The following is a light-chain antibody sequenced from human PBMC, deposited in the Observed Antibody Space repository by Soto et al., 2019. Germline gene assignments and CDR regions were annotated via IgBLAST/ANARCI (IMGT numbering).Light chain of an antibody. J-gene: IGLJ1*01. CDR3: SSYTSSSTYV. CDR2: EVS. Sequence: QSVLTQPASVSGSPGQSITISCTGTSSDVGDYNSVSWYQQHPGKAPKLMIYEVSNRPSGVSNRFSGSKSGNTASLTISGLQAEDAADYYCSSYTSSSTYVFGTGTKVTV. V-gene: IGLV2-14*01. CDR1: SSDVGDYNS.